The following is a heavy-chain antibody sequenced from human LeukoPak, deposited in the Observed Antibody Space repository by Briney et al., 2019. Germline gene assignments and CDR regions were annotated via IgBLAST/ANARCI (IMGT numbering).Heavy chain of an antibody. V-gene: IGHV1-69*04. CDR3: AREGWNYSAFDI. J-gene: IGHJ3*02. CDR1: GGTFSSYA. D-gene: IGHD1-7*01. Sequence: SVKVSCKASGGTFSSYAISWVRQAPGQGLEWMGRIIPILGIANYAQKFQGRVTITADKSTSTAYMELSSLRSEDTAVYYCAREGWNYSAFDIWGQGTMVTVSS. CDR2: IIPILGIA.